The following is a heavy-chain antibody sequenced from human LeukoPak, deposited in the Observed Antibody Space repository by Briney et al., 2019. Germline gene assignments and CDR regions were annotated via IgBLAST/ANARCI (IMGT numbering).Heavy chain of an antibody. V-gene: IGHV4-31*03. Sequence: SQTLSLTCTVSGGSISSGGYYWSWIRQHPGKGLEWIGYIYYSGSTYYNPSLKSRVTISVDTSKNQFSLKLSSVTAADTAVYYCARANLPARYDILTGLSGWFDPWGQGTLVTVSS. J-gene: IGHJ5*02. CDR3: ARANLPARYDILTGLSGWFDP. CDR1: GGSISSGGYY. D-gene: IGHD3-9*01. CDR2: IYYSGST.